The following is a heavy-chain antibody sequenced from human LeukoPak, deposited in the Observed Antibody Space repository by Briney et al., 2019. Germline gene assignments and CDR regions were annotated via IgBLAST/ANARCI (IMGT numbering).Heavy chain of an antibody. CDR3: ARARYYYGSGSYYPHNFDY. D-gene: IGHD3-10*01. CDR1: GGSISSGDYY. CDR2: IYYSGST. Sequence: SETLSLTCTVSGGSISSGDYYWSWIRRPPGKGLEWIGYIYYSGSTYYNPSLKSRVTISVDTSKNQFSLKLSSVTAADTAVYYCARARYYYGSGSYYPHNFDYWGQGTLVTVSS. V-gene: IGHV4-30-4*01. J-gene: IGHJ4*02.